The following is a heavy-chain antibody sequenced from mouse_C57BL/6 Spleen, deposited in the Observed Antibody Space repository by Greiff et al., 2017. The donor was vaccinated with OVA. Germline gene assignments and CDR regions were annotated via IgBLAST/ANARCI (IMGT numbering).Heavy chain of an antibody. CDR3: ARKDSSGYPFAY. CDR1: GYTFTSYW. J-gene: IGHJ3*01. CDR2: IDPSDSET. D-gene: IGHD3-2*02. V-gene: IGHV1-52*01. Sequence: QVQLKESGAELVRPGSSVKLSCKASGYTFTSYWMHWVKQRPIQGLEWIGNIDPSDSETHYNQKFKDKATLTVDKSSSTAYMQLSSLTSEDSAVYYWARKDSSGYPFAYWGQGTLVTVSA.